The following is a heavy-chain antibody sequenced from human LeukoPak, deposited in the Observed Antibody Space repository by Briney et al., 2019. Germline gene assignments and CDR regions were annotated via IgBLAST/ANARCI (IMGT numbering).Heavy chain of an antibody. CDR2: ISAYNGNT. V-gene: IGHV1-18*01. CDR3: ARADAYCGGDCYSDYYYYYMDV. CDR1: GYTFTSYG. J-gene: IGHJ6*03. Sequence: GASVKVSCKASGYTFTSYGISWVRQAPGQGLEWIGWISAYNGNTNYAQKLQGRVTMTTDTSTSTAYMELRSLRSDDTAVYYCARADAYCGGDCYSDYYYYYMDVWGKGTTVTVSS. D-gene: IGHD2-21*02.